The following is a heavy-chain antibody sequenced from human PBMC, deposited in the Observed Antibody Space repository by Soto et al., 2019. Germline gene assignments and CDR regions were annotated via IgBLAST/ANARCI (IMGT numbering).Heavy chain of an antibody. CDR2: INTYNGAT. D-gene: IGHD2-15*01. V-gene: IGHV1-18*01. Sequence: QVHLVQSGTEVKKPGASVTVSCKPSGYTFTSYGITWVRQAPGQGLEWVGWINTYNGATSYAQTLQARVTMTRDTSTGTGYMELRSLRSDDTAVYFCARYCSGGSCHKGVPDYWGQGTLVTVAA. J-gene: IGHJ4*02. CDR1: GYTFTSYG. CDR3: ARYCSGGSCHKGVPDY.